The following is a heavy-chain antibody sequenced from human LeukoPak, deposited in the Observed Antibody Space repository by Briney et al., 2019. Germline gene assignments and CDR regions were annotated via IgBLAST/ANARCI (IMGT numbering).Heavy chain of an antibody. CDR2: IVCSGGTT. CDR1: GFTFSSYA. Sequence: PGGSLRLSCAASGFTFSSYAMRWVRQAPGKGLEWVSAIVCSGGTTYYPDPVKGRFTISRHNSKNTLYLQMNSLRAEDTAVYYCAKAKGVAAAGKRYFDYWGQGTLVTVSS. V-gene: IGHV3-23*01. CDR3: AKAKGVAAAGKRYFDY. J-gene: IGHJ4*02. D-gene: IGHD6-13*01.